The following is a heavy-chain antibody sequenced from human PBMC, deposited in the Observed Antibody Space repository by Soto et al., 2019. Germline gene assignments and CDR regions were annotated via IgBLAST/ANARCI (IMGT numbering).Heavy chain of an antibody. V-gene: IGHV3-30*02. CDR1: GFTFSNYG. D-gene: IGHD3-22*01. CDR2: IWHDGNNK. Sequence: GGSLRLSCAASGFTFSNYGMHWVRQAPGKGLEWVAIIWHDGNNKYYADSVRGRFIISRDNSKNKLYLQMNSLRAEDTAVYYCAKDHQYHYDSSGKVDYWGQGALVTVSS. J-gene: IGHJ4*02. CDR3: AKDHQYHYDSSGKVDY.